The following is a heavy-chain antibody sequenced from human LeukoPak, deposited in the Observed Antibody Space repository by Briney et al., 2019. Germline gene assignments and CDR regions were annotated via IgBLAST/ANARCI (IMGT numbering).Heavy chain of an antibody. D-gene: IGHD3-16*01. CDR1: GFTFSGYG. CDR2: IRYDGNNK. Sequence: PGGSLRLSCAASGFTFSGYGMHWVRQAPGKGLEWVAFIRYDGNNKYYADSVKGRFTISRDNSKNTLYLQMNSLRPEDTAVYYCAKDWVFDYWGQGTLVTVSS. CDR3: AKDWVFDY. V-gene: IGHV3-30*02. J-gene: IGHJ4*02.